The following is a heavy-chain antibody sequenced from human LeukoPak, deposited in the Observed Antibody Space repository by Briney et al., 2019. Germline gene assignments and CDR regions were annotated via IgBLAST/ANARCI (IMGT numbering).Heavy chain of an antibody. J-gene: IGHJ3*02. CDR3: VKGRGISGTSAFDI. D-gene: IGHD1-20*01. CDR1: GFTFSSYA. CDR2: ISSKGGTT. Sequence: GGSLRLSCSASGFTFSSYAMHWVRQAPGKGLEYVSAISSKGGTTYYVDAVKGRFTISRDNTKNTLYLQMSSLRAEDTAVYYCVKGRGISGTSAFDIWGQGTMVTASS. V-gene: IGHV3-64D*09.